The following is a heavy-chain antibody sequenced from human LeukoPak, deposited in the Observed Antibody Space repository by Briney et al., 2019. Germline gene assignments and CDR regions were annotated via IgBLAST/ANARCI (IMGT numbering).Heavy chain of an antibody. CDR1: GGSISDFY. V-gene: IGHV4-59*01. Sequence: PSETLSLTCTVSGGSISDFYWSWIRQTPGKGLEWIGYIYYTGTTYYNPSLKSRVTISADTSQNRFSLRLSSVTAADTAVYFCARTPLGAHSDFWGQGTLVTVTP. D-gene: IGHD3-16*01. CDR2: IYYTGTT. J-gene: IGHJ4*02. CDR3: ARTPLGAHSDF.